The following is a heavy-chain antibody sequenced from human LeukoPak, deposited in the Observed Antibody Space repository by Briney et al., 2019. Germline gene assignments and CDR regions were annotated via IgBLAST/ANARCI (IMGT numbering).Heavy chain of an antibody. J-gene: IGHJ1*01. Sequence: PSETLSLTCAVSGGSISSFNWWSWVRQPPGKGLEWIGEIYHSGSTNYTPSLKSRVTISVDKSKNQFSLNLTSVTAADTAVYYCATDWGSSWQGSKYFQHWGQGTLVTVSS. CDR3: ATDWGSSWQGSKYFQH. V-gene: IGHV4-4*02. CDR1: GGSISSFNW. D-gene: IGHD6-13*01. CDR2: IYHSGST.